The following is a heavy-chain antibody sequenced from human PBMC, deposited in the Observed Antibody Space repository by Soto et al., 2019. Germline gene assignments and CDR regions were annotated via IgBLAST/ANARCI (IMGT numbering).Heavy chain of an antibody. CDR3: AKILNCSGGSCPRTYYYYYYGMDV. J-gene: IGHJ6*02. V-gene: IGHV3-30*18. CDR2: ISYDGSNK. CDR1: GFNVMSYW. Sequence: GGSLRLSCAVSGFNVMSYWMSWVRQAPGKGLEWVAVISYDGSNKYYADSVKGRFTISRDNSKNTLYLQMNSLRAEDTAVYYCAKILNCSGGSCPRTYYYYYYGMDVWGQGYTVTV. D-gene: IGHD2-15*01.